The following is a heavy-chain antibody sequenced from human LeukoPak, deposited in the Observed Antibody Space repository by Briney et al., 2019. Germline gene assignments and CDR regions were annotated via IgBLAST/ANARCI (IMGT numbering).Heavy chain of an antibody. CDR3: ARDGELTGYYSSILDY. V-gene: IGHV3-30*04. CDR1: GFTFSSYA. J-gene: IGHJ4*02. D-gene: IGHD3-9*01. CDR2: ISYDGSNK. Sequence: GGSLRLSCAASGFTFSSYAMHWVRQAPGKGLEGVAVISYDGSNKYYADSVKGRFTISRDNSKNTLYLQMNSLRAEDTAVYYCARDGELTGYYSSILDYWGQGTLVTVSS.